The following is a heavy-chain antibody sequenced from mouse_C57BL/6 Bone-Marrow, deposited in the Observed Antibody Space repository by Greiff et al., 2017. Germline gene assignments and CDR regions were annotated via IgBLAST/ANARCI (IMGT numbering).Heavy chain of an antibody. CDR3: STGYYYGSSFFAD. V-gene: IGHV14-4*01. Sequence: EVQLQQSGAELVRPGASVKLSCTASGFNIKDDYMNWVKQRPEQGLEWIGWIDPENGDTASASKFQGKATITADTSSNTAYLQLSSLTSEDTAVYYCSTGYYYGSSFFADWGQGTLVTVSA. CDR2: IDPENGDT. J-gene: IGHJ3*01. CDR1: GFNIKDDY. D-gene: IGHD1-1*01.